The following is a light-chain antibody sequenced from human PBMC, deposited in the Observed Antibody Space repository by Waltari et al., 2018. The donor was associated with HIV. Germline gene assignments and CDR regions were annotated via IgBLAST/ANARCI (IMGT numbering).Light chain of an antibody. CDR1: SSNIGSNY. Sequence: QSVLTQAPSASGTPGQRVTISCSGSSSNIGSNYVSWYHQFPGTPPKLLNYRNNQRPSGVPDRFSGSKSGTSASLAISGLRSEDEADYYCATWDDTLSGPVFGGGTKLTVL. V-gene: IGLV1-47*01. CDR2: RNN. J-gene: IGLJ2*01. CDR3: ATWDDTLSGPV.